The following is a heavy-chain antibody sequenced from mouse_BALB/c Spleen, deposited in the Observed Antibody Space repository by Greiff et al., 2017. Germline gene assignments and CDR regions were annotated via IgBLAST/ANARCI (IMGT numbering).Heavy chain of an antibody. V-gene: IGHV3-2*02. J-gene: IGHJ2*01. CDR1: GYSITSDYA. CDR3: ATSYGNYLYYFDY. Sequence: EVKLVESGPGLVKPSQSLSLTCTVTGYSITSDYAWNWIRQFPGNKLGWMGYISYSGSTSYNPSLKSRISITRDTSKNQFFLQLNSVTTEDTATYYCATSYGNYLYYFDYWGQGTTLTVSS. CDR2: ISYSGST. D-gene: IGHD2-1*01.